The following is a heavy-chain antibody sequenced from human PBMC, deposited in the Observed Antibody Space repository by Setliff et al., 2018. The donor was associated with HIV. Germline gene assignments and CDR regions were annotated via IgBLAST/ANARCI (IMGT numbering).Heavy chain of an antibody. V-gene: IGHV3-30*03. D-gene: IGHD1-26*01. CDR2: IAHDGGTQ. Sequence: GGSLRLSCAASGITFSTNAMHWVRQVPGKGLQWVAVIAHDGGTQYYADSVLGRFTISRDNSKNTLDLQMNSLRVDDTAIYYCVRDPIEGSPDYFDYWGQGALVTVSS. J-gene: IGHJ4*02. CDR3: VRDPIEGSPDYFDY. CDR1: GITFSTNA.